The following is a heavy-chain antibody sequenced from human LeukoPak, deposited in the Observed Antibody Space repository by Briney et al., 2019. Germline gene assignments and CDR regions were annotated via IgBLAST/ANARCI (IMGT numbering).Heavy chain of an antibody. V-gene: IGHV4-4*07. J-gene: IGHJ4*02. Sequence: SETLSLTCTVCGGSISSYYWSWIRQPAGKGLEWIGRIYTSGSTNYNPSLKSRVTMSVDTSKNQFSLKLSSVTAADTAVYYCAGDYGSGSPYYFDYWGQGTLVTVSS. CDR1: GGSISSYY. D-gene: IGHD3-10*01. CDR2: IYTSGST. CDR3: AGDYGSGSPYYFDY.